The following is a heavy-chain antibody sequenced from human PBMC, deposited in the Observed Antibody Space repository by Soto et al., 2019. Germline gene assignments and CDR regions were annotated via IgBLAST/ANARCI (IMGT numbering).Heavy chain of an antibody. CDR3: ARHVAGWFDP. CDR2: IYPGDSDT. Sequence: YWIGWVRQMPGKGLEWMGIIYPGDSDTRYSPSFQGQVTISADKSISTAYLQWSSLKASDTAMCYCARHVAGWFDPWGQGTLVTSPQ. CDR1: YW. J-gene: IGHJ5*02. D-gene: IGHD1-1*01. V-gene: IGHV5-51*01.